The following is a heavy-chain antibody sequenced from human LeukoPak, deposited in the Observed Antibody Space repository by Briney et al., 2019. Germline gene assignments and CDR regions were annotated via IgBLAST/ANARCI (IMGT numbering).Heavy chain of an antibody. CDR1: GFTFDDYG. CDR2: INWNGGSA. Sequence: PGGSLRLSCAASGFTFDDYGISWVRQGPGKGLEWVSGINWNGGSAGYADSVKGRFTISRDNAKKSLYLQMDSLRAEDTAVYYCARVATAAGPNDYWGQGTLVTVSS. D-gene: IGHD6-13*01. J-gene: IGHJ4*02. V-gene: IGHV3-20*04. CDR3: ARVATAAGPNDY.